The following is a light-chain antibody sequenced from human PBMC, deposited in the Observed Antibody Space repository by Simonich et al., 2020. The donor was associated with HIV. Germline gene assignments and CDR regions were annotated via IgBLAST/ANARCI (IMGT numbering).Light chain of an antibody. CDR2: GAS. CDR1: QSISSN. V-gene: IGKV3-15*01. CDR3: QQYGSSPRT. J-gene: IGKJ1*01. Sequence: EIVMTQSPATLSVSPGERATLSCRASQSISSNLAWYQQQPGQAPRLLIYGASTRATGIPARFSGSGSGTEFTLTINRLEPEDFAVYYCQQYGSSPRTFGQGTKVEIK.